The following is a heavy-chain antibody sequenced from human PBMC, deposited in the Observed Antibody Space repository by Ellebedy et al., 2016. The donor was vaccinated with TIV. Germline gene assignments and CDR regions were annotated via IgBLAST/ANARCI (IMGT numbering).Heavy chain of an antibody. D-gene: IGHD5-24*01. V-gene: IGHV3-7*01. Sequence: PGGSLRLSCAASGFTFSNYWMTWVRQAPGRRLEWVAHISQDGSEREYVDSVKGRFTISSDSAKNSLYLQMDSLRVEDAATYYCARPGGLGKLPLDFWGQGILVTVSS. CDR3: ARPGGLGKLPLDF. CDR2: ISQDGSER. J-gene: IGHJ4*02. CDR1: GFTFSNYW.